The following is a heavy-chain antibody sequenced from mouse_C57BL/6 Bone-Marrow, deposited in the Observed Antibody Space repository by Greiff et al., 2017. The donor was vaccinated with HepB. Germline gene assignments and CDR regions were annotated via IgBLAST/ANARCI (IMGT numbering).Heavy chain of an antibody. J-gene: IGHJ2*01. Sequence: VQLQQSGAELVRPGASVTLSCKASGYTFTDYEMHWVKQTPVHGLEWIGAIDPETGGTAYNQKFKGKAILTADKSSSTAYMELRSLTSEDSAVYYCTRPYRTFDYWGQGTTLTVSS. D-gene: IGHD2-14*01. CDR1: GYTFTDYE. CDR3: TRPYRTFDY. V-gene: IGHV1-15*01. CDR2: IDPETGGT.